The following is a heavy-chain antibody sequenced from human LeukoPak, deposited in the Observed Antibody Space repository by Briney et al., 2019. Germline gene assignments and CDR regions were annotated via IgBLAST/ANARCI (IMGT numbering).Heavy chain of an antibody. CDR1: GGSFSGYY. CDR3: ASLPGGYSGSYSPI. V-gene: IGHV4-34*01. D-gene: IGHD1-26*01. J-gene: IGHJ3*02. CDR2: INHSGST. Sequence: SETLSLTCAVYGGSFSGYYWSWIRQPPGKGLEWIGEINHSGSTNYNPSLKSRVTISVDTSKNQFSLKLSSVTAADTAVYYCASLPGGYSGSYSPIWGQGTMVTVSS.